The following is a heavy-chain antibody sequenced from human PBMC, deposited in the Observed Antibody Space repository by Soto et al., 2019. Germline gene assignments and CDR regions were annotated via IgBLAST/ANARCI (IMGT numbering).Heavy chain of an antibody. J-gene: IGHJ6*02. Sequence: EVQLLESGGDSVQPGGSLRLSCVASGFTFSDDGMSWVRQAPGRGLEWVSAISGSGGSTIYADSVKGRFTISRDSSKNTLYLQMNTLRAEDPAIYYWAKRKGDYLNGMDVWGQGTTVTVSS. CDR1: GFTFSDDG. D-gene: IGHD4-17*01. V-gene: IGHV3-23*01. CDR2: ISGSGGST. CDR3: AKRKGDYLNGMDV.